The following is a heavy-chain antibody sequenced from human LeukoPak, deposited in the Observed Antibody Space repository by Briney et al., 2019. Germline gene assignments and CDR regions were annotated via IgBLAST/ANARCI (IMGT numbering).Heavy chain of an antibody. J-gene: IGHJ4*02. Sequence: SETLSLTCTVSGDSISSYYWNWVRQSPGQGLEWIGYIYYSGSTNCDPSLKSRVTISIDTSKNQFSLKLRSVTAADTAVYYCAREVPVVRGLRWDYWGQGTLVTVSP. V-gene: IGHV4-59*01. CDR1: GDSISSYY. CDR2: IYYSGST. CDR3: AREVPVVRGLRWDY. D-gene: IGHD3-10*01.